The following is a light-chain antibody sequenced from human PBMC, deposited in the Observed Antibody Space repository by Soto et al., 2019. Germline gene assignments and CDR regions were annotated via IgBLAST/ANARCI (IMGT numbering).Light chain of an antibody. CDR1: QSVRSSY. CDR2: GAS. V-gene: IGKV3-20*01. CDR3: QHYGRSMWT. J-gene: IGKJ1*01. Sequence: EIVLMQSPGTLSLSPGERATLSCRASQSVRSSYLAWYQQKPGQAPRLLIYGASSRATGIPDRFSGSGSGTDFTLTISRLEPEDFAVYYCQHYGRSMWTFGQGTKVEIK.